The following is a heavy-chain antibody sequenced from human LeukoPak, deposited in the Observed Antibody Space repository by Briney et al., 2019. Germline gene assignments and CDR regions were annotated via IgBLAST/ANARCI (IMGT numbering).Heavy chain of an antibody. D-gene: IGHD3-22*01. J-gene: IGHJ4*02. CDR1: GFTFDDYA. V-gene: IGHV3-9*01. CDR2: ISRSNGSI. CDR3: AKVPNPNYYDSSGYYLDY. Sequence: GGSLRLSCAASGFTFDDYAMHWVRQAPGKGLEWVSGISRSNGSIGYADSVKGRFTISRDNAKNSLYLHMNSLRAEDTALYYCAKVPNPNYYDSSGYYLDYWGQGTLSPSPQ.